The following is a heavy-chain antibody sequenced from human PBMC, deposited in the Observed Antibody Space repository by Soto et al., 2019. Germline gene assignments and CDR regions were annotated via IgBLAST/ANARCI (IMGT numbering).Heavy chain of an antibody. Sequence: ASVKVSCKASGYTFTSYAMHWVRQAPGQRLEWMGWINAGNGNTKYSQKCQGRVTITRGTSASTAYMELSSLRSEDAAVYYCARDHSEGYDILTGYRAFDPWGQGTLVTVSS. CDR3: ARDHSEGYDILTGYRAFDP. CDR1: GYTFTSYA. D-gene: IGHD3-9*01. J-gene: IGHJ5*02. V-gene: IGHV1-3*01. CDR2: INAGNGNT.